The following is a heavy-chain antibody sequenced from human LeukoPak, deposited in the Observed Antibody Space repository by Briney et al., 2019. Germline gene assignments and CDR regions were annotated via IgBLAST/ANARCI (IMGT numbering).Heavy chain of an antibody. J-gene: IGHJ6*03. V-gene: IGHV3-30*04. Sequence: GRSLRLSCAASGFTLSSYAMHWVRQAPGKGLEWVAVISYDGSNKYYADSVKGRFTISRDNAKNSLYLQMNSLRVEDTAVYYCARDGTPNYSSGWVYMDVWGEGTTVTISS. D-gene: IGHD6-25*01. CDR1: GFTLSSYA. CDR3: ARDGTPNYSSGWVYMDV. CDR2: ISYDGSNK.